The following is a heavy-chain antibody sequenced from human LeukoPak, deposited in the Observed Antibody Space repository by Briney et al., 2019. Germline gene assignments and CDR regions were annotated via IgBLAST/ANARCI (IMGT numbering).Heavy chain of an antibody. Sequence: SETLSLTCTVSGGSISSCSYYWGWIRQPPGRGLEWIGSIYYSGSTYYNPSLKSRVTISVYTSKNQFSLKLSSVTAADTAVYYCARHREWLVQGGQFDYWGQGTLVTVSS. CDR1: GGSISSCSYY. V-gene: IGHV4-39*01. J-gene: IGHJ4*02. CDR3: ARHREWLVQGGQFDY. D-gene: IGHD6-19*01. CDR2: IYYSGST.